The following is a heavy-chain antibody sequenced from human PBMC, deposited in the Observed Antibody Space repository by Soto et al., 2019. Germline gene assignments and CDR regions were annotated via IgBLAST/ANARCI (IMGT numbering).Heavy chain of an antibody. V-gene: IGHV4-61*03. D-gene: IGHD3-16*02. CDR1: GDSVSSPRLY. CDR2: VYNTGST. J-gene: IGHJ4*02. Sequence: QVQLHESGPGLVKPSETLFLTCRVSGDSVSSPRLYWSWIRQRPGGGLEWLGFVYNTGSTNFDPSLQGRVAFAVDTSRNLFSLNLISVTTADTAIYYCARGRVIDHYYFDTWGQGTLVTVSS. CDR3: ARGRVIDHYYFDT.